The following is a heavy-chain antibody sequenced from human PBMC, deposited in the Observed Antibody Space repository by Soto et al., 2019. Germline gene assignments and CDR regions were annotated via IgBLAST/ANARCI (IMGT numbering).Heavy chain of an antibody. Sequence: EASVKVSCKASGYTFTSYGISWVRQAPGQGLEWMGWISAYNGNTNYAQKLQGRVTMTTDTSTSTAYMELRSLRSDDTAVYYCARAVRTTGYSYGYYDAFDIWGQGTMVTVSS. D-gene: IGHD5-18*01. V-gene: IGHV1-18*01. CDR1: GYTFTSYG. J-gene: IGHJ3*02. CDR3: ARAVRTTGYSYGYYDAFDI. CDR2: ISAYNGNT.